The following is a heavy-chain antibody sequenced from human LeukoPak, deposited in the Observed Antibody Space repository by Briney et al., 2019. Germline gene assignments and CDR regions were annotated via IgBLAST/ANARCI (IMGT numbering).Heavy chain of an antibody. Sequence: SETLSLTCTVSGGSISSSSYYWGWIRQPPGKGLEWIGSIYYSGSTYHNPSLKSRVTISVDTSKNQFSLKLSSVTAADTAVYYCARQYSSGWLWGQGTLSPSPQ. V-gene: IGHV4-39*01. CDR2: IYYSGST. D-gene: IGHD6-19*01. CDR1: GGSISSSSYY. J-gene: IGHJ4*02. CDR3: ARQYSSGWL.